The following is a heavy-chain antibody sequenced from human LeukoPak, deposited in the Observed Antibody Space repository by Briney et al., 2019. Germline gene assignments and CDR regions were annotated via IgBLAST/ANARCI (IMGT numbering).Heavy chain of an antibody. Sequence: GGSLRLSCAASGFTFDDYAMHWVRQAPGKGLEWVSGISWNSGSIGYADSVKGRFTISRDNAKNSLYLQMNSLRAEDTALYYCAKDIKRWEYYYGMDVWGQGTTVTVSS. J-gene: IGHJ6*02. CDR2: ISWNSGSI. CDR1: GFTFDDYA. V-gene: IGHV3-9*01. D-gene: IGHD5-24*01. CDR3: AKDIKRWEYYYGMDV.